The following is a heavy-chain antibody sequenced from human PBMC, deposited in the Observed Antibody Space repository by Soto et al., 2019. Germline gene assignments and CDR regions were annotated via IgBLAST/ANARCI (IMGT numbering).Heavy chain of an antibody. CDR1: GFTFSSSA. Sequence: QVQLVESGRGVVQPGRSLRLSCAASGFTFSSSAMHWVRQAPGKGLEWVAVISYDGTNKYYPDSVRGRFTISRDNSKNPLDLQMNSMRAEDTAVYFCARGGGIAARHSGWYFDLWGRGTLVSVSS. D-gene: IGHD6-6*01. V-gene: IGHV3-30-3*01. CDR3: ARGGGIAARHSGWYFDL. J-gene: IGHJ2*01. CDR2: ISYDGTNK.